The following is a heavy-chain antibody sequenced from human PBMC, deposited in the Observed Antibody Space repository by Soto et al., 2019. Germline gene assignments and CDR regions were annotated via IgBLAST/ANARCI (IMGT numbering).Heavy chain of an antibody. Sequence: EVQLAESGGGLAQPGVSLRLSCAASGFTLSGYAMDWVRQAPGKGLEYVSGISSNGVGTYYANSVQGRFTISRDNSKNTVYLKMGSLRTEDMAVYYCARRARPDFYYMDVWGKGTTVTVSS. D-gene: IGHD6-6*01. CDR2: ISSNGVGT. V-gene: IGHV3-64*01. CDR1: GFTLSGYA. J-gene: IGHJ6*03. CDR3: ARRARPDFYYMDV.